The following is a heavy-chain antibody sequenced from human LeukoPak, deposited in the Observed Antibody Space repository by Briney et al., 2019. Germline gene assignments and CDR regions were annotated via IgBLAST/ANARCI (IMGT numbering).Heavy chain of an antibody. J-gene: IGHJ5*02. CDR2: INHSGRT. D-gene: IGHD3-10*01. CDR1: GGSLWRYY. CDR3: ARRKLRITMVRGVIITGWFDP. Sequence: SETLSLMCAVCGGSLWRYYWWGMRQPPGKGLEWVGEINHSGRTNYNPSLKSRVTISVETSKHQFSLKLSSVTAADTAVYYCARRKLRITMVRGVIITGWFDPWGQGTLVTVSS. V-gene: IGHV4-34*01.